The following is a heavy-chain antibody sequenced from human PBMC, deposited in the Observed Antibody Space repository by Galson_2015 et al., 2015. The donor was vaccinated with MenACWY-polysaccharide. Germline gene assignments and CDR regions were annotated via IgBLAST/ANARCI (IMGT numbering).Heavy chain of an antibody. V-gene: IGHV1-2*04. D-gene: IGHD3-16*01. J-gene: IGHJ6*02. CDR3: AREGGYYYYGTDV. CDR1: GYTFTGYY. CDR2: INPNSGGT. Sequence: SVKVSCKASGYTFTGYYMHWVRQAPGQGLEWMGWINPNSGGTNYAQKFQGWVTMTRDTSISTAYMELSRLRSDDTAVYYCAREGGYYYYGTDVWGQGTTVTVSS.